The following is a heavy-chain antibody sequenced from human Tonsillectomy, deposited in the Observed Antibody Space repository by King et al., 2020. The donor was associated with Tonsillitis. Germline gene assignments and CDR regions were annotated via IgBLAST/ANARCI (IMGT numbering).Heavy chain of an antibody. D-gene: IGHD3-9*01. J-gene: IGHJ6*02. Sequence: VQLVESGGGLVQPGGSLRLSCAASGFTFSSYSMNCVRQAPGQGLDWLSYISISIITIYYADFVKGRFTISRDNAKNSLYLQMNSLRAEDTAVYYCARYDTRYYYGMDVWGQGTTVTVSS. CDR2: ISISIITI. V-gene: IGHV3-48*01. CDR1: GFTFSSYS. CDR3: ARYDTRYYYGMDV.